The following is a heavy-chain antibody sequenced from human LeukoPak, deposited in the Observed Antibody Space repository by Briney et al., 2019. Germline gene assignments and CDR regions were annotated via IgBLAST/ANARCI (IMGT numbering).Heavy chain of an antibody. CDR3: ASGEYNYGFPPFDY. Sequence: KTSETLSLTCTASGGSISSSTYYWDWIRQPPGKGLEWIGSISYSGSTYYNSSLESRVTISVDTSKNHFSLKLRSVTAADTAVYYCASGEYNYGFPPFDYWGQGTLVTVSS. CDR2: ISYSGST. CDR1: GGSISSSTYY. J-gene: IGHJ4*02. D-gene: IGHD5-18*01. V-gene: IGHV4-39*02.